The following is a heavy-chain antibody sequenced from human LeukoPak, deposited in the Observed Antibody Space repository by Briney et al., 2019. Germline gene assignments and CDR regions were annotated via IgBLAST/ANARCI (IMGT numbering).Heavy chain of an antibody. CDR3: ARGLSSGWAKYAFDI. CDR2: INPNSGGT. Sequence: EASVKVSCKASGYTFTGYYMHWVRQAPGQGLEWMGWINPNSGGTNYAQKFQGRVTMTRDTSISTAYMELSRLRSDDTAVYYCARGLSSGWAKYAFDIWGQGTMVTVSS. J-gene: IGHJ3*02. CDR1: GYTFTGYY. V-gene: IGHV1-2*02. D-gene: IGHD6-19*01.